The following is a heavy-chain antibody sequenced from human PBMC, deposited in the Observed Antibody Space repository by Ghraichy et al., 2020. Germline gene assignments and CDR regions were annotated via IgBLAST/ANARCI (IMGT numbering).Heavy chain of an antibody. CDR1: GYTFSSYG. CDR3: ARSRVGSQYDRFDY. D-gene: IGHD3-3*01. J-gene: IGHJ4*02. Sequence: ASVKVSCKASGYTFSSYGVSWVRQAPGQGLEWVGWISAENGNTKYAEMLQGRVTLTADTSTNTAYMGMKTLRFDDTAVYFCARSRVGSQYDRFDYWGQGTLVTVSS. CDR2: ISAENGNT. V-gene: IGHV1-18*01.